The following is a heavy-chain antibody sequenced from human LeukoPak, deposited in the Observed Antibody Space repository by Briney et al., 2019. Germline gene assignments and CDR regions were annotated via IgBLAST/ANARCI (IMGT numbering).Heavy chain of an antibody. V-gene: IGHV1-69*13. Sequence: SVKVSCKASGGTFSSYAISWVRQAPGQGLEWMGGIIPIFGTANYAQKFQGRVTITADESTSTAYMELSSLRSEDTAVYYCAREYCSGGSCFPSGYGMDVWGKGTTVTVSS. J-gene: IGHJ6*04. CDR3: AREYCSGGSCFPSGYGMDV. D-gene: IGHD2-15*01. CDR1: GGTFSSYA. CDR2: IIPIFGTA.